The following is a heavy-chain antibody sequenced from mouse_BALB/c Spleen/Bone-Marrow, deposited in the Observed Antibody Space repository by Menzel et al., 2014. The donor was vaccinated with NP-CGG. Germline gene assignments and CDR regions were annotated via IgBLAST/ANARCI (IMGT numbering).Heavy chain of an antibody. Sequence: VQLKHSGPELVKPGASVKISCKASGYSFTGYYMHWVKQSHVKSLEWIGRINPYNGATSYNQNFRDKASLTVDKSSSTAYMELHSLTSEDSAVYYCARYDYYGSSFFDYWGQGTTLTVSS. CDR1: GYSFTGYY. V-gene: IGHV1-31*01. D-gene: IGHD1-1*01. CDR3: ARYDYYGSSFFDY. J-gene: IGHJ2*01. CDR2: INPYNGAT.